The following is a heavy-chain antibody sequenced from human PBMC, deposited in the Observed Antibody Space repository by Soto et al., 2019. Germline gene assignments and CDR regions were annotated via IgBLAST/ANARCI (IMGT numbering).Heavy chain of an antibody. V-gene: IGHV4-4*07. CDR3: ARDLEVAGTSDY. Sequence: SETLSLTCTVSGGSISSYYWSWIRQPAGKGLEWIGRIYTSGSTNYNPSLKSRVTMSVDTSKNQFSLKLSSVTAADTAVYYCARDLEVAGTSDYWRQGTLVTVSS. CDR1: GGSISSYY. J-gene: IGHJ4*02. D-gene: IGHD6-19*01. CDR2: IYTSGST.